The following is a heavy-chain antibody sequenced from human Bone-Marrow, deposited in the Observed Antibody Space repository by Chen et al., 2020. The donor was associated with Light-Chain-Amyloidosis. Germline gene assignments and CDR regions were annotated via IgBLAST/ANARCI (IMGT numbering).Heavy chain of an antibody. CDR2: INHSGST. J-gene: IGHJ4*02. CDR1: GGSFSGYY. Sequence: QVQLQQLGAGLLKPSETLSLTCAVYGGSFSGYYWSWIRQPPGKGLEWIGEINHSGSTNYNPSLKSRVTISVDTSKNQFSLKLSSVTAADTAVYYCARAPSLGYYDSSGYKGYYFDYWGQGTLVTVSS. D-gene: IGHD3-22*01. CDR3: ARAPSLGYYDSSGYKGYYFDY. V-gene: IGHV4-34*01.